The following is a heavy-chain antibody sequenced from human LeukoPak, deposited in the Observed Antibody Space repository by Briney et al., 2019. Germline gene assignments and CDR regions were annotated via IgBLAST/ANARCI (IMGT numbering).Heavy chain of an antibody. D-gene: IGHD1-26*01. CDR3: ARGWSDYFDY. J-gene: IGHJ4*02. V-gene: IGHV4-31*03. CDR2: IYYSGST. Sequence: SETLSLTCTVSGGSISSGGYYWSWIRQHPGKGLEWIGYIYYSGSTYYNPSLKSRVTISVDTSKNQFSLKLSSVTAADTAVYYCARGWSDYFDYWGQGTLVTVSS. CDR1: GGSISSGGYY.